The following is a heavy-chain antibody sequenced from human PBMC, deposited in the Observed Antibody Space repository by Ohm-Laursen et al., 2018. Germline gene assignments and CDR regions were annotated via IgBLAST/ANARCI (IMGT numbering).Heavy chain of an antibody. J-gene: IGHJ5*02. CDR3: ASGGNRGNWFDP. V-gene: IGHV4-61*10. CDR2: IYASGTT. D-gene: IGHD1/OR15-1a*01. Sequence: SDTLSLTCIVSGGSFSSTSYYWSWIRQPAGKGPEWIGRIYASGTTYYNPSLTSRVTMSLDTSKNQFSLKLSSVTAADTAIYYCASGGNRGNWFDPWGQGTLVTVSS. CDR1: GGSFSSTSYY.